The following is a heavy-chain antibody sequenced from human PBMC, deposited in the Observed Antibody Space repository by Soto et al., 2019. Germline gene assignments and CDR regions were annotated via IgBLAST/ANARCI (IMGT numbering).Heavy chain of an antibody. D-gene: IGHD2-8*01. V-gene: IGHV4-4*02. CDR2: IYHSGST. Sequence: QVQLQESGPGLVKPSGTLSLTCAVSSGSISSSNWWSWVRQPPGKVLEWIGEIYHSGSTNYNPSLKSRVTISVDKSKNQSSLKLSSVTAADTAVYYCATRSCTNGVCSYFDYWGQGTLVTVSS. CDR1: SGSISSSNW. J-gene: IGHJ4*02. CDR3: ATRSCTNGVCSYFDY.